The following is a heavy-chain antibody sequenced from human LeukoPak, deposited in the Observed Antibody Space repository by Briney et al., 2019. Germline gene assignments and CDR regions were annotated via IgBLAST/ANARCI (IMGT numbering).Heavy chain of an antibody. Sequence: PSETLSLTCTVSGGSISSYYWSWIRQPPGKGLEWIGYIYYSGSTNYNPSLKSRVTISVDTSKNQFSLKLRSLTAADTAVYYCARHVGYGNNWFGPWGQGTLVTVSS. CDR3: ARHVGYGNNWFGP. CDR1: GGSISSYY. J-gene: IGHJ5*02. D-gene: IGHD5-18*01. V-gene: IGHV4-59*08. CDR2: IYYSGST.